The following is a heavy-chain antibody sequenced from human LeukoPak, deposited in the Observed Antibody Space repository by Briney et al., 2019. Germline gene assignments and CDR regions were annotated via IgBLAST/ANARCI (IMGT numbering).Heavy chain of an antibody. D-gene: IGHD6-13*01. CDR2: ISSSSSYI. Sequence: PVGSLRLSCAASGFTFSSYSMNWVRQAPGKGLEWVSSISSSSSYIYYADSVKGRFTISRDNAKNSLYLQMYNLRAEDTAVYYCASLLIAAAATDYWGQGTLVTVSS. V-gene: IGHV3-21*01. CDR3: ASLLIAAAATDY. CDR1: GFTFSSYS. J-gene: IGHJ4*02.